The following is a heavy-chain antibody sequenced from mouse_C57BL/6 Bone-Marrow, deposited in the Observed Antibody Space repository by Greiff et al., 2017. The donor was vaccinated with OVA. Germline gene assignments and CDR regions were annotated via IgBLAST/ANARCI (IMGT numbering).Heavy chain of an antibody. Sequence: VQGVESGPGLVAPSQSLSITCTVSGFSLNSYAISWVRQPPGKGLEWLGVIWTGGGTNYNSALKSRLSISKDNSESPVYLKMISLQTDDTARYYCASSYGSSLRGFAYWGQGTLVTVSA. CDR1: GFSLNSYA. D-gene: IGHD1-1*01. CDR2: IWTGGGT. V-gene: IGHV2-9-1*01. CDR3: ASSYGSSLRGFAY. J-gene: IGHJ3*01.